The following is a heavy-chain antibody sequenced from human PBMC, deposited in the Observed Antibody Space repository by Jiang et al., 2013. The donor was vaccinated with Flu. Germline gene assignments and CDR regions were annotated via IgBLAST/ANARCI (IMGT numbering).Heavy chain of an antibody. D-gene: IGHD6-19*01. CDR3: VKTEVQWLNHGPNGN. CDR1: GFTFSHYC. Sequence: VESGGGVVQPGRSLRLSCAASGFTFSHYCMNWVRQAPGKGLEWVSYISSSGSDISYADSVKGRFTISRDNAKNSLHLEMNSLRADDTAVYYCVKTEVQWLNHGPNGNWGQGTLVTVSS. J-gene: IGHJ4*02. V-gene: IGHV3-21*01. CDR2: ISSSGSDI.